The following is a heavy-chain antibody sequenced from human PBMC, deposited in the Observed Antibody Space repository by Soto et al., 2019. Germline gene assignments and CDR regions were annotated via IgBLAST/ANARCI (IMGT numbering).Heavy chain of an antibody. CDR1: GGTFSSYA. Sequence: GASVKVSCKASGGTFSSYAISWVRQAPGQGLEWMGGIIPIFGTANYAQKFQGRVTITADESTSTAHMELSSLRSEDTAVYYCARGFGEPNYYYYGMDVWGQGTTVTVSS. V-gene: IGHV1-69*13. CDR2: IIPIFGTA. J-gene: IGHJ6*02. D-gene: IGHD3-10*01. CDR3: ARGFGEPNYYYYGMDV.